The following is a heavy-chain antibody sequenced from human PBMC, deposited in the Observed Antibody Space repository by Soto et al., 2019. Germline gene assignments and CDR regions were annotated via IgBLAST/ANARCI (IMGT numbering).Heavy chain of an antibody. CDR1: QLTFNNYA. CDR3: AKDLNVKTYAPYGMDV. V-gene: IGHV3-30*18. Sequence: QVQLVESGGGVVQPGRSLSLSCAASQLTFNNYAMHWVRQAPGKGLEWVAVISDDGHNKYYADSVRGRFTISRDNSKNTVYLHMNSLRVDDTAVYYCAKDLNVKTYAPYGMDVGGQGTTVTVSS. J-gene: IGHJ6*02. D-gene: IGHD2-2*01. CDR2: ISDDGHNK.